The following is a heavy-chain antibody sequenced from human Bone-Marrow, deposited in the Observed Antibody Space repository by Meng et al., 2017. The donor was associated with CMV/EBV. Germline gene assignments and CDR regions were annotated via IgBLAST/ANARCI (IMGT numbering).Heavy chain of an antibody. CDR2: ISSSSSYI. Sequence: ASGFTFSSYSMNWGRQAPGKGLEWVSSISSSSSYIYYADSVKGRFTISRDNAKNSLYLQMNSLRAEDTAVYYCARAYTYSYGYPLDYWGQGTLVTVSS. CDR1: GFTFSSYS. V-gene: IGHV3-21*01. D-gene: IGHD5-18*01. J-gene: IGHJ4*02. CDR3: ARAYTYSYGYPLDY.